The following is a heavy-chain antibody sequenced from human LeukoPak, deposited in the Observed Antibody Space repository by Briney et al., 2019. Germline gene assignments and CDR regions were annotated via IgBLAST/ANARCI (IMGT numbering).Heavy chain of an antibody. Sequence: SQTLSLTCNVSGGSITSNNYFSSWIRQPPGEGLEWIGYIRYNGGAYYNPSLQSRATMSVDTSKNQFSLRLSSATAPDTAIYYCAREVIAPADSDAFDIWGQGTMVTVS. J-gene: IGHJ3*02. D-gene: IGHD2-21*01. CDR1: GGSITSNNYF. CDR3: AREVIAPADSDAFDI. CDR2: IRYNGGA. V-gene: IGHV4-30-4*01.